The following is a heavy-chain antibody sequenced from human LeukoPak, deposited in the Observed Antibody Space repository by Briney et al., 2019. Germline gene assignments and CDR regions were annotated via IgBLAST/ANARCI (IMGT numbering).Heavy chain of an antibody. CDR2: IYYSGST. D-gene: IGHD3-10*01. CDR3: ARGLWFGDENPPYFDY. J-gene: IGHJ4*02. CDR1: GGSISPYY. V-gene: IGHV4-59*01. Sequence: SETPSLTCTVSGGSISPYYWSWIRQPPGKGLEWIGYIYYSGSTNYNPSLKSRVTISVDTSKNQFSLKLSSVTAADTAVYYCARGLWFGDENPPYFDYWGQGTLVTVSS.